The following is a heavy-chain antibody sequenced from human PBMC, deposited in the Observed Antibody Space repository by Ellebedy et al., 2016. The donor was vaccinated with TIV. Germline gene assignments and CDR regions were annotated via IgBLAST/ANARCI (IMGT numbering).Heavy chain of an antibody. V-gene: IGHV4-39*01. D-gene: IGHD6-19*01. J-gene: IGHJ4*02. CDR2: IYYRGNT. CDR1: GGSISTTGHY. CDR3: AGRGSVAGNPIFDY. Sequence: SETLSLTXTVSGGSISTTGHYWGWIRQPPGKGLEWIGSIYYRGNTYHKPSLQSRVTFSVDTSKNQFSLKLTSVTAAGSAVYYCAGRGSVAGNPIFDYWGQGTLVTVSS.